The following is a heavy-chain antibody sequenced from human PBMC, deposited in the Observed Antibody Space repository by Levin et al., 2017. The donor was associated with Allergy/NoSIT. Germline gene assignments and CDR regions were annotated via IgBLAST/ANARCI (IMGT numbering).Heavy chain of an antibody. Sequence: PSETLSLTCTVSGGSISSSSYYWGWIRQPPGKGLEWIGSIYYSGSTYYNPSLQSRVTISVDTSKNQFSLKLSSVTAADTAVYYCASTLAQQSYDILTGYYSGAFDSWGQGTMVTVSS. J-gene: IGHJ3*02. D-gene: IGHD3-9*01. CDR2: IYYSGST. V-gene: IGHV4-39*01. CDR3: ASTLAQQSYDILTGYYSGAFDS. CDR1: GGSISSSSYY.